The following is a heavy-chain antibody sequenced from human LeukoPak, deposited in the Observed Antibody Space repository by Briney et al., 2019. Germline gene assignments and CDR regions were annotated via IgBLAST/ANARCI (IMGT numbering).Heavy chain of an antibody. V-gene: IGHV3-30*18. Sequence: PGGSLRLSCAASGFTFSSYGMHWVRQAPGKGLEWVAVISYDGSNKYYADSVKGRFTISRDNSKNTLYLQMNSLRAEDTAVYYCANVYGDKNYYYYGMDVWGQGTTVTVSS. CDR3: ANVYGDKNYYYYGMDV. J-gene: IGHJ6*02. CDR2: ISYDGSNK. D-gene: IGHD4-23*01. CDR1: GFTFSSYG.